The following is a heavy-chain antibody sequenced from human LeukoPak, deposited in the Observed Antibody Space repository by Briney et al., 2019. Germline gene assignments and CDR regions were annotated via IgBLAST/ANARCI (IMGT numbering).Heavy chain of an antibody. J-gene: IGHJ4*02. CDR3: ARIFYDSSGYYFGN. CDR2: IYHSGST. CDR1: GGSISSFNW. D-gene: IGHD3-22*01. Sequence: SETLSLTCAVSGGSISSFNWWAWVRQPPGKGLEWIGEIYHSGSTNYNPSLKSRVTISVDKSKNQFSLKLSSVTAADTAVYYCARIFYDSSGYYFGNWGQGTLVTVSS. V-gene: IGHV4-4*02.